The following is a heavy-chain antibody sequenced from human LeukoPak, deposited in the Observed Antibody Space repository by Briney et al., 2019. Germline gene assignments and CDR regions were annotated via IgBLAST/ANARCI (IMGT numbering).Heavy chain of an antibody. CDR2: ISGSGGST. V-gene: IGHV3-23*01. D-gene: IGHD3-16*01. J-gene: IGHJ4*02. CDR3: ARDASAVGGRFSDY. CDR1: GFTFSSYA. Sequence: GGSLRLSCAASGFTFSSYAMSWVRQAPGKGLEWVSTISGSGGSTHYADSVKGRFTISRDNSKNTLYLQMNSLRAEDTAVYYCARDASAVGGRFSDYWGQGTLVTVSS.